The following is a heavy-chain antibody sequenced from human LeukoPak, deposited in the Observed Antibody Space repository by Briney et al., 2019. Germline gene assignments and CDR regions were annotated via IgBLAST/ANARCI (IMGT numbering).Heavy chain of an antibody. CDR2: ISGSGGST. D-gene: IGHD2-2*01. V-gene: IGHV3-23*01. CDR1: GFTFSSYA. J-gene: IGHJ4*02. CDR3: AKGFVVVPAAEY. Sequence: PGGSLRLSCAASGFTFSSYAMSWVRQAPGKGLEWVSAISGSGGSTYYADSVKGRFTISRDNSKNTLYLQMNSLRAEGTAVYYCAKGFVVVPAAEYWGQGTLVTVSS.